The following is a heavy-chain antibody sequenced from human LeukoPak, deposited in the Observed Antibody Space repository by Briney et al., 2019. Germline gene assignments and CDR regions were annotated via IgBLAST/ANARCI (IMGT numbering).Heavy chain of an antibody. CDR2: ISYDGSNK. V-gene: IGHV3-30-3*01. J-gene: IGHJ4*02. D-gene: IGHD6-6*01. CDR1: GFTFNNYA. Sequence: GGPLILSCAASGFTFNNYAMHWVRQAPGKGLEWVAVISYDGSNKYYADSVKGRFTISRDNSKNTLSLQMNSLRTEDTAVYYCARDRIAARPRTFDYWGQGTLVTVSS. CDR3: ARDRIAARPRTFDY.